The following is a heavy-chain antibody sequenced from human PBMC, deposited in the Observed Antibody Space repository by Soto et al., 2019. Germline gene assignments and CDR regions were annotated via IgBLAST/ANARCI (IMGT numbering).Heavy chain of an antibody. J-gene: IGHJ4*02. V-gene: IGHV3-23*01. CDR2: SGSGLST. CDR1: GFTFNDYA. D-gene: IGHD3-22*01. Sequence: GGSLRLSCAASGFTFNDYAMSWVRQAPGKGLEWVSGSGLSTYYADSVKGRFTISRDNSKNTLYLQMDSLRAEDTAVYYCASEGGVTYYLDRSGYYPFHFWGQGTLVTVSS. CDR3: ASEGGVTYYLDRSGYYPFHF.